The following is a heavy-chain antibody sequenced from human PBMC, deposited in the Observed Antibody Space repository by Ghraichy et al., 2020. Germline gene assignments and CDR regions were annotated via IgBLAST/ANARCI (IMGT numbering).Heavy chain of an antibody. D-gene: IGHD1-26*01. J-gene: IGHJ4*02. CDR2: IYYSGST. CDR1: GGSISSYY. V-gene: IGHV4-59*01. Sequence: LNISCTVSGGSISSYYWSWIRQPPGKGLEWIGYIYYSGSTNYNPSLKSRVTISVDTSKNQFSLKLSSVTAADTAVYYCARDGGELLFHYDYWGQGTLVTVSS. CDR3: ARDGGELLFHYDY.